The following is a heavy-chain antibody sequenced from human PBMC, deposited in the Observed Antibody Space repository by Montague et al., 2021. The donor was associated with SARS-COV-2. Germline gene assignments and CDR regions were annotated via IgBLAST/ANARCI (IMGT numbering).Heavy chain of an antibody. CDR1: GGSFSGYY. CDR3: ARLRDGVVPSPILGIVPYFTYYYMDV. D-gene: IGHD2-15*01. Sequence: SETLSLTCAVHGGSFSGYYWNWIRQRPGKGLEWIGEINHGGSTNYNPSLKNRLTISADTSKNQFSLKLTSVAATDTAVYYCARLRDGVVPSPILGIVPYFTYYYMDVWGKGTTVTVS. CDR2: INHGGST. J-gene: IGHJ6*03. V-gene: IGHV4-34*01.